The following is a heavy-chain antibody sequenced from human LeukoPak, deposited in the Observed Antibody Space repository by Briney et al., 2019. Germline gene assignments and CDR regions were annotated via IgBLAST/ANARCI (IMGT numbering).Heavy chain of an antibody. J-gene: IGHJ3*02. CDR3: ARDRVFSSAWYGAFDI. V-gene: IGHV1-3*01. Sequence: ASVKVSCKASGYTFTSYAMHWVRQAPGQRLEWMGWINAGNGDTKYSQKFQGRVTITRDTSASTAYMEVSNLRSEDTAVYYCARDRVFSSAWYGAFDIWGQGTMVTVSS. CDR2: INAGNGDT. CDR1: GYTFTSYA. D-gene: IGHD6-19*01.